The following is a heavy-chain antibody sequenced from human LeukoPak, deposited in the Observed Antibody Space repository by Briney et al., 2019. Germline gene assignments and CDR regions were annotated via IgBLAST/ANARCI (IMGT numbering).Heavy chain of an antibody. CDR1: GASISSSDSY. J-gene: IGHJ6*02. V-gene: IGHV4-39*01. CDR3: AGHVQDLGIKV. Sequence: ASETLSPTCTVSGASISSSDSYWSWIRQPPGKGLEWIGSIYRRGSTSYNPSLKSRVTVSEDMSKNHFSLRLSSVTAADTAVYYCAGHVQDLGIKVWGQGTTVTVSS. CDR2: IYRRGST.